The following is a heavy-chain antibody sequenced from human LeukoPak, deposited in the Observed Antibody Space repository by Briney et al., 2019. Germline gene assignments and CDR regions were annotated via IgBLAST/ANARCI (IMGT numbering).Heavy chain of an antibody. J-gene: IGHJ6*04. CDR1: GFTFSSYE. V-gene: IGHV3-48*03. D-gene: IGHD3-10*02. CDR3: AELGITMIGGV. Sequence: GGSLRLSCAASGFTFSSYEMNWVRQAPGKGLEWVSYISSSGSTIYYADSVKGRFTISRDNAKNSLNLQMNSLRAEDTAVYYCAELGITMIGGVWGKGTTVTISS. CDR2: ISSSGSTI.